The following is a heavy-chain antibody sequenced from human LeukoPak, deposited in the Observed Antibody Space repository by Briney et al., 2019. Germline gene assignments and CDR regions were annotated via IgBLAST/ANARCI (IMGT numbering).Heavy chain of an antibody. J-gene: IGHJ5*02. V-gene: IGHV3-48*03. CDR3: AGFVPYSGGDGYSP. D-gene: IGHD2-15*01. CDR2: ISSAASTR. CDR1: GFTFSSSA. Sequence: GGSPRLSCAASGFTFSSSAMNWVRQAPGKGLEWVSYISSAASTRYYADSVKGRFTISRDNAKNSLYLQMNSRRGGEPPVYYVAGFVPYSGGDGYSPWGKETPVTFSS.